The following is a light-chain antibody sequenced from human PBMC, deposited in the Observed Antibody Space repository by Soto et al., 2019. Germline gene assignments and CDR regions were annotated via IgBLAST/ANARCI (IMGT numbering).Light chain of an antibody. Sequence: EIVLTQSPGTLSLSPGERATLSCRASQSVSSNYLAWYQQKPGQAPRLLIYGASSRATGIPDRFSGSGSGTDFTLTISRLEPEDFAVYYRQQYGSSPLTFGGGTKVEIK. J-gene: IGKJ4*01. CDR1: QSVSSNY. CDR2: GAS. CDR3: QQYGSSPLT. V-gene: IGKV3-20*01.